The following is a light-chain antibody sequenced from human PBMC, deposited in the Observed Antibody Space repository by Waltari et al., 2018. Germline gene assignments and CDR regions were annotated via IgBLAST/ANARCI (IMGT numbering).Light chain of an antibody. CDR2: DNS. V-gene: IGLV3-21*02. J-gene: IGLJ3*02. CDR1: NIGTKG. Sequence: YVLAQPPSMSVAPGQTASITCGGDNIGTKGVHWYQQRPGQAPALVIYDNSGRPSGVPERFSGSNSGNTATLTITRVKVGDEADYYCQVWDSTSSHWVFGGGTKLT. CDR3: QVWDSTSSHWV.